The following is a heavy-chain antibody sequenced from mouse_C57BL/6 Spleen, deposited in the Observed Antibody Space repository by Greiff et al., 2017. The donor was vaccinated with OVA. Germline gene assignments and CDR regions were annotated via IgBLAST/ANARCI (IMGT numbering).Heavy chain of an antibody. CDR1: GYTFTSYW. Sequence: QVQLQQPGAELVQPGASVKMSCKASGYTFTSYWITWVKQRPGQGLEWLGDIYPGSGSTNYNEKFKSKATLTVDTSYSPAYMQLGSLTSEYSAVYYCARRGDAMDYWGQGTSVTVSS. CDR3: ARRGDAMDY. V-gene: IGHV1-55*01. J-gene: IGHJ4*01. CDR2: IYPGSGST.